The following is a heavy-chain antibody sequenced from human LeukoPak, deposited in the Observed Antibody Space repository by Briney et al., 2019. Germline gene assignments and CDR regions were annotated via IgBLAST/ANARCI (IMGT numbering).Heavy chain of an antibody. D-gene: IGHD2-2*01. V-gene: IGHV3-53*01. CDR3: ARQVVLVAAFDY. CDR1: GFTVSSNY. Sequence: GGSLRLSCAASGFTVSSNYISWVRQAPGKGLEWVSVLHSGGSTYYADSVKGRFSISRDKSKNTLYLQMNSLRAEDTAVYYCARQVVLVAAFDYWGQGALVTVSS. J-gene: IGHJ4*02. CDR2: LHSGGST.